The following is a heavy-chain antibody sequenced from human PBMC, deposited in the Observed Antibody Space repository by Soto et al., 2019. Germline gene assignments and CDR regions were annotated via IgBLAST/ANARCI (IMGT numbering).Heavy chain of an antibody. CDR3: ARVRAPLKLGVGRYHGMDV. V-gene: IGHV1-3*04. D-gene: IGHD7-27*01. CDR1: GYTFTNNV. CDR2: IHTAKGNT. Sequence: ASVKVSCKASGYTFTNNVVHWLRQAPGQTLEWMGWIHTAKGNTKYSQKFEARVTLTRDTAASTAYMELNSLRSDDTAVYYCARVRAPLKLGVGRYHGMDVWGQGTTVTVSS. J-gene: IGHJ6*02.